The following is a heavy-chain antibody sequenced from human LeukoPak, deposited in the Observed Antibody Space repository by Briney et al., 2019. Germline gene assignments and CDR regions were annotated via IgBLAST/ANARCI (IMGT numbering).Heavy chain of an antibody. CDR2: IRYDGSNK. CDR3: ARGPLGYCSSTSCHGFDY. J-gene: IGHJ4*02. D-gene: IGHD2-2*01. CDR1: GSTFSSYG. V-gene: IGHV3-30*02. Sequence: GGSLRLSCAASGSTFSSYGMHWVRQAPGKGLEWVAFIRYDGSNKYYADSVKGRFTISRDNSKNTLYLQMNSLRAEDTAVYYCARGPLGYCSSTSCHGFDYWGQGTLVTVSS.